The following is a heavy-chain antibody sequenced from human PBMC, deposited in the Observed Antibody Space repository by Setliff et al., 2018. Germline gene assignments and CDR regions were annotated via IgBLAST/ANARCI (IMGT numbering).Heavy chain of an antibody. J-gene: IGHJ3*02. CDR3: ARRGAPASHDAFDI. CDR1: GYRFTTYW. D-gene: IGHD1-26*01. CDR2: VFSGDSAT. V-gene: IGHV5-51*01. Sequence: GESLKISCKGSGYRFTTYWIGWVRQMPGKGLEWMGIVFSGDSATRYSPSFQGQVTMSADKSINTAYLQWNSLKASDTAMYYCARRGAPASHDAFDIWGQGTMVTVSS.